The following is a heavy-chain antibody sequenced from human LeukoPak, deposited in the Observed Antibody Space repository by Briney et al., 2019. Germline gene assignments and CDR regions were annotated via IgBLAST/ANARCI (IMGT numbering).Heavy chain of an antibody. CDR3: ARDISSIAALDGYFDY. V-gene: IGHV1-18*01. J-gene: IGHJ4*02. CDR2: ISAYNGNT. Sequence: ASVKVSCKASGGTFSSYAISWVRQAPGQGLEWMGWISAYNGNTNYAQKLQGRVTMTTDTSTSTAYMELRSLRSDDTAVYYCARDISSIAALDGYFDYWGQGTLVTVSS. D-gene: IGHD6-6*01. CDR1: GGTFSSYA.